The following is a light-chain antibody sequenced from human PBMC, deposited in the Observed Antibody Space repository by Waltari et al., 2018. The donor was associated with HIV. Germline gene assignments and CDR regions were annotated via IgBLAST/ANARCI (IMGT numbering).Light chain of an antibody. CDR1: EGINNY. CDR2: AAS. Sequence: DIQLTQSPSYLSASVGDRVTVTCRASEGINNYLAWYQQKPGTAPKRLVYAASTVQNGVPSRFSGRGSGTEFTLTIDSLQPEDFATYYCQQLGTFGPGTTVDIK. V-gene: IGKV1-9*01. J-gene: IGKJ3*01. CDR3: QQLGT.